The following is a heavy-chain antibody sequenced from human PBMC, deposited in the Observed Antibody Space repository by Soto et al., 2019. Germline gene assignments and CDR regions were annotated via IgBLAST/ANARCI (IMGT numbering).Heavy chain of an antibody. CDR1: GGTFNTIA. J-gene: IGHJ3*01. CDR3: ARGAPEGYTYGYGALQF. CDR2: IIPLFGAG. Sequence: QVQLEQSGAEMKKPGSSVKVSCKISGGTFNTIALSWVRQAPGQGLEWMGGIIPLFGAGNYAEKFRARVTITADESSSTMTMELTSLRSEDTGVYYCARGAPEGYTYGYGALQFWGQGTMVIVSS. D-gene: IGHD5-18*01. V-gene: IGHV1-69*01.